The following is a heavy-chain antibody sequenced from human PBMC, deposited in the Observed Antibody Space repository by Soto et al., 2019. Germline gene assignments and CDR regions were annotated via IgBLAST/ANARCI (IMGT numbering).Heavy chain of an antibody. J-gene: IGHJ4*02. CDR1: GDSVSSNSAA. V-gene: IGHV6-1*01. Sequence: SQTLSLTCAISGDSVSSNSAAWNWIRQSPSRGLEWLGRTYYRSKWYNDYAVSVKSRITFNPDTSKNQFSLQLNSVTPEDTAVYYCVTNADYYDNTRSYFPIHYFDYWGQGTLVTVSS. D-gene: IGHD3-22*01. CDR2: TYYRSKWYN. CDR3: VTNADYYDNTRSYFPIHYFDY.